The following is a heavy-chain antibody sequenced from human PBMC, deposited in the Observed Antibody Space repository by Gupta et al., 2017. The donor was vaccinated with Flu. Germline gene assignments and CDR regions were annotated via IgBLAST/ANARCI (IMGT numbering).Heavy chain of an antibody. V-gene: IGHV1-18*01. CDR1: GYTFTSYG. CDR3: ARDPCSLGSSTSCSRGWFDP. Sequence: QVQLVQSGAEVKKPGASVKVSCKASGYTFTSYGISWVRQAPGQGLEWMGWISAYNGNTNYAQKLQGRVTMTTDTSTSTAYMELRSLRSDDTAVYYCARDPCSLGSSTSCSRGWFDPWGQGTLVTVSS. CDR2: ISAYNGNT. D-gene: IGHD2-2*01. J-gene: IGHJ5*02.